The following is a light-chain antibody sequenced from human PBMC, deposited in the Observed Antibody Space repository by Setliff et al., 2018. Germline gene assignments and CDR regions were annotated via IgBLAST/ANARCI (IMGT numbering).Light chain of an antibody. V-gene: IGLV3-1*01. CDR2: QDS. CDR3: QAWDRSTEV. Sequence: SYELTQPPSVSVSPGQTASITCSGDKLGDKYACWYQQKPGQSPVLVIYQDSKRPSGSPERFSGSNSGNTATLTISGTQAMDEADYYCQAWDRSTEVFGTGTKV. CDR1: KLGDKY. J-gene: IGLJ1*01.